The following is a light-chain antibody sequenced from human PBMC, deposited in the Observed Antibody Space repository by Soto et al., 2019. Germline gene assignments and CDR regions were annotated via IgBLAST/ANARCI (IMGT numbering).Light chain of an antibody. J-gene: IGKJ5*01. CDR2: VAS. Sequence: EIVLTQSPGTLSLSPGERATLSCRASQSVSSNFLAWYQQKSGQAPRLLIYVASSRATGIPGRFSGSGSGIDFTLTISRLEPEDFSVYYCQHYASSPITFGQGTRLEIK. CDR3: QHYASSPIT. CDR1: QSVSSNF. V-gene: IGKV3-20*01.